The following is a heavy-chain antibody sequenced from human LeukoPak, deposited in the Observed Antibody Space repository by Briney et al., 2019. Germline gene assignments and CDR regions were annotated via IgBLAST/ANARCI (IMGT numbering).Heavy chain of an antibody. CDR3: ARVEAGGYDYGAFDY. CDR2: IKQDGSAK. V-gene: IGHV3-7*01. J-gene: IGHJ4*02. D-gene: IGHD5-12*01. Sequence: HPGGSLRLSCAASGFTFNRYWMSWVRQAPGKELQWVANIKQDGSAKYYVDSVKGRFTISRDNAKNSLYLQMNSLRAEDTAVYYCARVEAGGYDYGAFDYWGQGTLVTVSS. CDR1: GFTFNRYW.